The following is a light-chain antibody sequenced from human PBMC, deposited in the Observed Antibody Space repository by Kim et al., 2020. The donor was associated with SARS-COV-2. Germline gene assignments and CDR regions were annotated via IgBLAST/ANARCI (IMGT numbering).Light chain of an antibody. Sequence: ASVGDRVTITFRAMQDIANSLAWYQQKPGKVPQVLIYAASTLQSGVPSRFSGSGSGTEFTLTIGSLQTEDVATYYCQKYNSAPWTFGPGTKVDIK. J-gene: IGKJ1*01. V-gene: IGKV1-27*01. CDR2: AAS. CDR1: QDIANS. CDR3: QKYNSAPWT.